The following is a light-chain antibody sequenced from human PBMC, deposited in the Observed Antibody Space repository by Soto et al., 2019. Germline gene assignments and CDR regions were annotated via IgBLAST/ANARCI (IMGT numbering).Light chain of an antibody. CDR1: QSVGSN. V-gene: IGKV3-15*01. CDR3: QQYTNWPYT. CDR2: GAS. Sequence: EIVMTQSPATLSVSPGERASLSCRASQSVGSNLAWYQQTAGQAPRLLIYGASTRATGIPARFSDSGSGTEFTPTISSLQSEDFAVYSCQQYTNWPYTFGQGTKLEIK. J-gene: IGKJ2*01.